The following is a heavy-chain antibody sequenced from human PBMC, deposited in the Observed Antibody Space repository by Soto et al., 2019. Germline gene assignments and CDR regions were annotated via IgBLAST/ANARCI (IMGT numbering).Heavy chain of an antibody. V-gene: IGHV1-8*01. CDR2: MNPNSGNT. Sequence: GASVKVSCKASGYTFTSYDINWVRQATGQGLEWMGWMNPNSGNTGYAQKFQGRVTMTRNTSISTAYMELSSLRSEDTAVYYCARRDYDFWSGSYYYYMDVWGRGTTVTVS. J-gene: IGHJ6*03. CDR3: ARRDYDFWSGSYYYYMDV. D-gene: IGHD3-3*01. CDR1: GYTFTSYD.